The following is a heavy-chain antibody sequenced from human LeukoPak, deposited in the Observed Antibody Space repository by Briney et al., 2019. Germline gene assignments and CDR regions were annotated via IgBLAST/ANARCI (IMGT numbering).Heavy chain of an antibody. V-gene: IGHV4-59*08. J-gene: IGHJ5*02. CDR1: GDSINDYY. CDR2: IYYSGST. Sequence: SETLSLTCSVSGDSINDYYWSWIRQPPGKGLEWIGYIYYSGSTNYNPSLKSRVTISVDTSKNQFSLKLSSVTAADTAVYYCARHLKLTIPFDPWGQGTLVTVSS. CDR3: ARHLKLTIPFDP. D-gene: IGHD3-3*01.